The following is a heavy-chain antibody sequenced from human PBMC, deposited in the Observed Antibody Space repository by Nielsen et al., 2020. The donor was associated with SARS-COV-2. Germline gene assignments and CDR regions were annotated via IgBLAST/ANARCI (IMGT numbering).Heavy chain of an antibody. V-gene: IGHV3-74*01. CDR1: GFTFSSYW. J-gene: IGHJ5*02. CDR2: INSDGSST. CDR3: ARATIFGVAGGVDP. Sequence: GGSLRLSCAASGFTFSSYWMHWVRQAPGKGLVWVSRINSDGSSTSYADSVKGRFTISRDNAKNTLYLQMNSLRAEDTAVYYCARATIFGVAGGVDPWGQGTLVTVSS. D-gene: IGHD3-3*01.